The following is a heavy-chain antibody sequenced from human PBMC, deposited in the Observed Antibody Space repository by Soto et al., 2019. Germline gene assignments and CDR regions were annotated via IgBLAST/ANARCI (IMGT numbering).Heavy chain of an antibody. J-gene: IGHJ4*02. V-gene: IGHV1-18*01. D-gene: IGHD6-25*01. Sequence: ASVKVSCKASGYTFTNYVIHWVRQAPGQGLEWMGWISPLKGNTKYAQKVQGRVSVTTDTSTNTVYMELSGLRYADTALYYCARSGEHPFDFWGQGTLVTVSS. CDR1: GYTFTNYV. CDR3: ARSGEHPFDF. CDR2: ISPLKGNT.